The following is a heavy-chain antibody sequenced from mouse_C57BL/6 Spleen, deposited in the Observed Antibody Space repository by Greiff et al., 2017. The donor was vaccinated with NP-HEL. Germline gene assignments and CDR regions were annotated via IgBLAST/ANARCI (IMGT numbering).Heavy chain of an antibody. CDR2: IYPGSGST. D-gene: IGHD2-2*01. Sequence: VQLQQPGAELVKPGASVKMSCKASGYTFTSYWITWVKQRPGQGLEWIGDIYPGSGSTNYNEKFKSKATLTVDTSSSTAYMQLSSLTSEDSAVYYCARSGGWLRFWYFDVWGTGTTVTVSS. CDR1: GYTFTSYW. V-gene: IGHV1-55*01. CDR3: ARSGGWLRFWYFDV. J-gene: IGHJ1*03.